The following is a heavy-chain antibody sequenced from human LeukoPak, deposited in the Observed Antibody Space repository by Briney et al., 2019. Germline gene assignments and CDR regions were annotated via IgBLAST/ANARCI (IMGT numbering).Heavy chain of an antibody. CDR1: GFTFSSYE. V-gene: IGHV3-48*03. CDR2: ISSSGSTI. J-gene: IGHJ4*02. Sequence: GGSLRLSCAASGFTFSSYEMNWVRQAPGKGLGWVSYISSSGSTIYYADSVKGRFTIPRDNAKNSLYLQMNSLRAEDTAVYFCARGGVDYYGSGTYYLMYYFDYWGQGALVTVSS. CDR3: ARGGVDYYGSGTYYLMYYFDY. D-gene: IGHD3-10*01.